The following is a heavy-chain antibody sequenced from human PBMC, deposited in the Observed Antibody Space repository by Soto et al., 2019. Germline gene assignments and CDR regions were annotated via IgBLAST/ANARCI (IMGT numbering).Heavy chain of an antibody. CDR3: ATYRKFFQI. CDR1: GYSVSTNSAA. Sequence: SHTLSLTCAISGYSVSTNSAAWNWIRQSPSRGLEWLGRTYYRTKWFNDYAESVKSRININPDTSKNQFSLQLNSVTPADTAVYYCATYRKFFQIWGQGTKVTVSS. CDR2: TYYRTKWFN. V-gene: IGHV6-1*01. J-gene: IGHJ3*02.